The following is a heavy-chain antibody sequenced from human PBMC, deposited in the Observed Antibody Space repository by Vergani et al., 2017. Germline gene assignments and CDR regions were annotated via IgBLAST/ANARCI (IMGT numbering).Heavy chain of an antibody. J-gene: IGHJ6*03. CDR2: IYYSGST. CDR3: ARDKSYYDFWSGYYNVSPYYMDV. V-gene: IGHV4-39*02. Sequence: QLQLQESGPGLVKPSETLSLTCTVSGGSISSSSYYWGWIRQPPEKGLEWIGSIYYSGSTYYNPSLKSRVTISVDTSKNQFSLKLSSVTAADTAVYYCARDKSYYDFWSGYYNVSPYYMDVWGKGTTVTVSS. D-gene: IGHD3-3*01. CDR1: GGSISSSSYY.